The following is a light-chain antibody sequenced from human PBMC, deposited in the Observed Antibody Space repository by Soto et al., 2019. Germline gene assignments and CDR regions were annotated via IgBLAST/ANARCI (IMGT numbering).Light chain of an antibody. J-gene: IGLJ3*02. V-gene: IGLV1-40*01. CDR3: QSYDSSLSGYWV. CDR2: GNN. Sequence: QSVLTQPPSVSGAPGQRVTISCTGSSSNIGAGYDAHWYQQVPGTAPKLLIYGNNNRPSGVPDRFSGSKSGTSASLAITGLQAEDEADYYCQSYDSSLSGYWVFGGGTKVTVL. CDR1: SSNIGAGYD.